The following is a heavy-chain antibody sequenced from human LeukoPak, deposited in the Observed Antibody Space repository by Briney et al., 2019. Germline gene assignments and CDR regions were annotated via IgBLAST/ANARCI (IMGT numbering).Heavy chain of an antibody. J-gene: IGHJ6*03. CDR3: ARPSRDPSYYYYYMDV. CDR1: GYTFTSYY. V-gene: IGHV1-46*01. Sequence: ASVKVSCKASGYTFTSYYMHWVRQAPGQGLEWMGIINPSGGSTSYAQKFQGRVTMTRDTSTSTVYMELSSLRSEDTAVYYCARPSRDPSYYYYYMDVWGKGTTVTVSS. CDR2: INPSGGST.